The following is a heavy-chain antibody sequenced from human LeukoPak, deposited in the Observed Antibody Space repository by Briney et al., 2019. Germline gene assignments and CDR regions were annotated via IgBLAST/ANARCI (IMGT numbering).Heavy chain of an antibody. CDR3: ARDRTAGTFDY. D-gene: IGHD6-13*01. J-gene: IGHJ4*02. Sequence: GGSLRLSCAASGFTFSSYSMNWVRQAPGKGLEWVSSISSSSSYIYYADSVKGRFAISRDNAKNSLYLQMNSLRAEDTAVCYCARDRTAGTFDYWGQGTLVTVSS. CDR2: ISSSSSYI. CDR1: GFTFSSYS. V-gene: IGHV3-21*01.